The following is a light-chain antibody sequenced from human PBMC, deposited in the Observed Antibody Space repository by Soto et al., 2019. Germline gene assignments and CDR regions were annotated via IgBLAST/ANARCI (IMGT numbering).Light chain of an antibody. V-gene: IGKV3-11*01. CDR2: DAS. CDR3: QQRSSWIT. J-gene: IGKJ5*01. CDR1: QSVNSH. Sequence: EIVLTQSPATLSLWPGETAILSCRASQSVNSHLSWYQQKPGQAPRRLIYDASKRAPGIPARFSGSGSATEFTLTISSLEPEDFAHYYCQQRSSWITFGQGTRLEIE.